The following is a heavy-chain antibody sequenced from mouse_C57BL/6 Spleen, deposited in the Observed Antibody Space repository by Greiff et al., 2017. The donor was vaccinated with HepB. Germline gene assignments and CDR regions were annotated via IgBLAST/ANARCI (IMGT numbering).Heavy chain of an antibody. Sequence: EVKLQESGPELVKPGASVKIPCKASGYTFTDYNMDWVKQSHGKSLEWIGDINPNNGGTIYNQKFKGKATLTVDKSSSTAYMELRSLTSEDTAVYYCARSAYYSNYPYFDYWGQGTTLTVSS. J-gene: IGHJ2*01. CDR3: ARSAYYSNYPYFDY. CDR1: GYTFTDYN. V-gene: IGHV1-18*01. D-gene: IGHD2-5*01. CDR2: INPNNGGT.